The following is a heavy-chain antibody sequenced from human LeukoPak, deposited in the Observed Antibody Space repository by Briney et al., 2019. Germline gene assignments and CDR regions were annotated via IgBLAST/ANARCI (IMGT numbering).Heavy chain of an antibody. J-gene: IGHJ4*02. V-gene: IGHV4-59*12. Sequence: SETLSLTCIVSGGSISSYYWSWIRQPPGKGLEWIGYIYYSGSTNYNPSLKSRVTISVDTSKNQFSLKLSSVTAADTAVYYCARETLTRFGGVISYWGQGTLVTVSS. CDR1: GGSISSYY. CDR2: IYYSGST. CDR3: ARETLTRFGGVISY. D-gene: IGHD3-16*01.